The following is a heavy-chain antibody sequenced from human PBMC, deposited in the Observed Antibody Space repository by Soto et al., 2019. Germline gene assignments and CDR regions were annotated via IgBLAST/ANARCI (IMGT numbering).Heavy chain of an antibody. Sequence: QITLKESGPTLVKPTQTLTLTCTFSGFSLSSIGVGVGWIRQPPGKALEWLGILYWDDDKHYSPSLKSRISIAKDTSKDQVVLTLTNMDPVDTATYYCAHTIGVVPSAHDAFDVWGQGTMVTVSS. CDR1: GFSLSSIGVG. J-gene: IGHJ3*01. V-gene: IGHV2-5*02. CDR2: LYWDDDK. D-gene: IGHD2-2*01. CDR3: AHTIGVVPSAHDAFDV.